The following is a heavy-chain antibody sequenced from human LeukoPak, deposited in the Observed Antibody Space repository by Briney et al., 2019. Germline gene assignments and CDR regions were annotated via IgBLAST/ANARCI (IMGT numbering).Heavy chain of an antibody. CDR1: GFTFSSYS. CDR3: ARVKWPHAFDI. J-gene: IGHJ3*02. D-gene: IGHD5-12*01. V-gene: IGHV3-21*01. Sequence: GGSLRLSCAASGFTFSSYSMNWVRQAPGKGLEWVSSISGSSSYIYYADSVKGRFTISRDNAKNSLYLQMNSLRAEDTAVYYCARVKWPHAFDIWGQGTMVTVSS. CDR2: ISGSSSYI.